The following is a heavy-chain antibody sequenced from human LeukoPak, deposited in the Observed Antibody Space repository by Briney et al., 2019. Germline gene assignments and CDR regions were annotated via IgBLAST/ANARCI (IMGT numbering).Heavy chain of an antibody. J-gene: IGHJ6*02. CDR2: IYSGVGT. CDR3: VRAENGMDV. Sequence: GGSLRLSCAASGFIVSSRYMSWVRQAPGKGLEWVSAIYSGVGTNYADSVKGRFTISRDNSRNTLYLQMNSLRAEDTAVYYCVRAENGMDVWAEGPPSPSP. CDR1: GFIVSSRY. V-gene: IGHV3-53*01.